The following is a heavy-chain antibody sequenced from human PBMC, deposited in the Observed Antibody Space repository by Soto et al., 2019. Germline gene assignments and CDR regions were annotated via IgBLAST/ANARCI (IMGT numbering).Heavy chain of an antibody. Sequence: EVQLLESGGGLVHPGGSLRLSCAASGFTFSSYAMSWVRQAPGKWLEWVSAISGSGGSTYYADSVKGRFTISRDNSKNTLYLQMNSLRAEDTAVYYCAKVVRFLEWLLPPEYYYYGMDVWGQGTTVTVSS. CDR3: AKVVRFLEWLLPPEYYYYGMDV. V-gene: IGHV3-23*01. CDR2: ISGSGGST. J-gene: IGHJ6*02. CDR1: GFTFSSYA. D-gene: IGHD3-3*01.